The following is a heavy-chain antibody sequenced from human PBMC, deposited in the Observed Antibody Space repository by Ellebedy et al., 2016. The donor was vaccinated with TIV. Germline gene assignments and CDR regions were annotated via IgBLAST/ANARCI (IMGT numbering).Heavy chain of an antibody. CDR3: ARDQGWAVAGTTRFDC. J-gene: IGHJ4*02. D-gene: IGHD6-19*01. Sequence: PGGSLRLSCVASGFTLSSDWMSWVRQAPGKGLEWVASIKQDGSERTYVDSVKGRFTISRDNAKNSLYLQISSLRAEETAVYYCARDQGWAVAGTTRFDCWGQGTLVTVSS. V-gene: IGHV3-7*01. CDR2: IKQDGSER. CDR1: GFTLSSDW.